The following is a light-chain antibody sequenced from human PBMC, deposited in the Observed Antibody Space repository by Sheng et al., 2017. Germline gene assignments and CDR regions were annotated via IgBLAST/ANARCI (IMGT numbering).Light chain of an antibody. Sequence: QSALTQPASVSGSPGQSITISCTGTSSDVGIYDYVSWYQQHPGKAPKLMIYDVSNRPSGVSNRFSGSKSGNTASLTISGLQAGDEADYYCSSYTSSITLVFGGGTKLTVL. V-gene: IGLV2-14*03. J-gene: IGLJ2*01. CDR3: SSYTSSITLV. CDR2: DVS. CDR1: SSDVGIYDY.